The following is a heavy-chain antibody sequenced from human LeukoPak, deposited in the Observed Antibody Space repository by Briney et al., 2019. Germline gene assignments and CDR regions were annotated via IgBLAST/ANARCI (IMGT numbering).Heavy chain of an antibody. J-gene: IGHJ6*02. CDR2: IYPGDSDT. Sequence: GESLEISCTGSGYSFTSYWIGWVRPLPGKGLEWMGIIYPGDSDTRYSPSFQGQVTISADKSISTAYLQWSSLKASDTGMYYCARAGGMDVWGQGTTVTVSS. CDR1: GYSFTSYW. V-gene: IGHV5-51*01. CDR3: ARAGGMDV.